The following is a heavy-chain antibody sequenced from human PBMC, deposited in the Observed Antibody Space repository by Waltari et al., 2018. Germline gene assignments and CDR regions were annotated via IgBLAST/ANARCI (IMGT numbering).Heavy chain of an antibody. J-gene: IGHJ5*02. D-gene: IGHD3-3*01. V-gene: IGHV4-38-2*02. Sequence: QVQLQESGPGLVKPSETLSLTCAVSGYSISSGYYWGWIRRPPGKGLELIGSIFQSVSTYYNPSLKSRVTISIDTSKNQFSLKLSSVTAADTAVYYCARERIRVFGMVTYNWFDPWGQGTLVTVSS. CDR1: GYSISSGYY. CDR3: ARERIRVFGMVTYNWFDP. CDR2: IFQSVST.